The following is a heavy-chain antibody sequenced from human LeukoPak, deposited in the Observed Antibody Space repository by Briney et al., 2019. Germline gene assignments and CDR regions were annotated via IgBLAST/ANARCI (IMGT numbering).Heavy chain of an antibody. V-gene: IGHV1-69*06. J-gene: IGHJ4*02. CDR2: IIPIFGTA. D-gene: IGHD6-13*01. CDR1: GGTFSSYA. Sequence: SVKVSCKASGGTFSSYAISWVRQAPGQGLEWMGRIIPIFGTANYAQKFQGRVTITADKSASTAYMELSSLRSEDTAVYYCARGSSSCPFDYWDQGTLVTVSS. CDR3: ARGSSSCPFDY.